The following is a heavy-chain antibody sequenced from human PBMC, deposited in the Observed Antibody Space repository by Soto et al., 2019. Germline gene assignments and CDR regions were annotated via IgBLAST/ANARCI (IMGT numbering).Heavy chain of an antibody. V-gene: IGHV4-39*02. CDR1: GGSISSSSYY. CDR2: IYYSGST. CDR3: AREEGTGYSSSWYLDYYYGMDV. D-gene: IGHD6-13*01. J-gene: IGHJ6*02. Sequence: SETLSLTCTVSGGSISSSSYYWGWIRQPLGKGVEWIGSIYYSGSTYYNPSLKSRVTISVDTSKNQFSLKLSSVTAADTAVYYCAREEGTGYSSSWYLDYYYGMDVWGQGTTVTVSS.